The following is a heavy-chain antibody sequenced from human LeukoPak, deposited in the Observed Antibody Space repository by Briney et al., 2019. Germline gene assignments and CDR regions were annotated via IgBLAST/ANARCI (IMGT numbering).Heavy chain of an antibody. CDR1: GSTFSSYS. CDR3: ARAVSGDYQFDY. Sequence: PGGSLRLSCAASGSTFSSYSMNWVRQAPGKGLEWVSSISSSSSYIYYADSVKGRFTISRDNAKNSLYLQMNSLRAEDTAVYYCARAVSGDYQFDYWGQGTLVTVSS. D-gene: IGHD4-17*01. CDR2: ISSSSSYI. J-gene: IGHJ4*02. V-gene: IGHV3-21*01.